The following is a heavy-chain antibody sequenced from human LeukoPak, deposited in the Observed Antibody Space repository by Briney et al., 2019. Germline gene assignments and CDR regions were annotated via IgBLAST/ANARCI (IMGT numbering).Heavy chain of an antibody. Sequence: PGGSLRLSCAASGFTFSSYWMSWVRQAPGKGLEWVANIKEDGSRIYYVDSVEGRFTISRDNAKKSLYLQMNSLRAEDTAVYYCARGDTSGYYYRFFDYWGQGTLVTVSS. CDR2: IKEDGSRI. CDR3: ARGDTSGYYYRFFDY. V-gene: IGHV3-7*04. CDR1: GFTFSSYW. J-gene: IGHJ4*02. D-gene: IGHD3-22*01.